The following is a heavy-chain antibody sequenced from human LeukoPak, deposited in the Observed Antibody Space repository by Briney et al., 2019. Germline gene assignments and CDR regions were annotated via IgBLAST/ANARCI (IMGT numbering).Heavy chain of an antibody. CDR2: IYYSGST. V-gene: IGHV4-59*01. CDR1: GGSISGYY. D-gene: IGHD3-22*01. Sequence: SETLPLTCTVSGGSISGYYWSWIRQPPGKGLEWIGYIYYSGSTKYNPSLKSRVTMSVDTSRNQFSLKLSSVAAADTAVYYCARGGLENGYHSNDGFDIWGQGTMVTVSS. CDR3: ARGGLENGYHSNDGFDI. J-gene: IGHJ3*02.